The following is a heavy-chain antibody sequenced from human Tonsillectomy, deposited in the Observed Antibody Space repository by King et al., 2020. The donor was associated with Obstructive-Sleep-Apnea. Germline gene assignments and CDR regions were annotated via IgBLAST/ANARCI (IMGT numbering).Heavy chain of an antibody. V-gene: IGHV4-34*01. Sequence: VQLQQWGAGLLKPSETLSLTCAVYGGSFSGYYWSWIRQPPGKGLEWIGEINHSGSTNCNPSLKSRVTISVDTSKNQFSLNLSSVTAADTAVYYCAGGDCSGGSCYSPPTFDYWGQGTLVTVSS. D-gene: IGHD2-15*01. CDR1: GGSFSGYY. J-gene: IGHJ4*02. CDR3: AGGDCSGGSCYSPPTFDY. CDR2: INHSGST.